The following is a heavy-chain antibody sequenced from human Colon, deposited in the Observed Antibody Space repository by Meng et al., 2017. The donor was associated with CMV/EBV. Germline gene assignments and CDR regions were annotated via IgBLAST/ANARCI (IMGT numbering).Heavy chain of an antibody. Sequence: ASGLKFTKACMNWVRQTPGKGLEWVGRIKSKTYAGPTEYIASVEGRFSISRDDSINTMYLQMNSLQAEDTAVYFCTTDEVLASYHAHWGQGTLVTVSS. J-gene: IGHJ4*02. V-gene: IGHV3-15*07. CDR2: IKSKTYAGPT. D-gene: IGHD2-2*01. CDR3: TTDEVLASYHAH. CDR1: GLKFTKAC.